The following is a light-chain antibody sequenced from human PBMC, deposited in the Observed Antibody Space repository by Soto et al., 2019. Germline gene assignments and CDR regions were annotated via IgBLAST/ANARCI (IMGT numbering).Light chain of an antibody. CDR1: QSISMW. CDR3: QQYSSYSLYT. CDR2: DAS. V-gene: IGKV1-5*01. J-gene: IGKJ2*01. Sequence: DIQMTQSPSTLSASVGDRVTITCRASQSISMWLAWYQQKPGEAPKLLIYDASSLQSGVPSRFSGSGSGTECTLTISSLKPDDFATYYCQQYSSYSLYTFGQGTKLEIK.